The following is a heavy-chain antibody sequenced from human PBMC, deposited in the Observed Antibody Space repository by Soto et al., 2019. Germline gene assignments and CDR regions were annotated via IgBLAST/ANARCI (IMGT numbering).Heavy chain of an antibody. J-gene: IGHJ6*02. CDR1: GFTFSSYG. CDR3: ATPRVGGHWYYYGMDV. Sequence: PGGSLRLSCAASGFTFSSYGMHWVRQAPGKGLEWVAVISYDGSNKYYADSVKGRFTISRDNSKNTLYLQMNSLRAEDTAVYYCATPRVGGHWYYYGMDVWGQGTTVTVSS. CDR2: ISYDGSNK. D-gene: IGHD2-15*01. V-gene: IGHV3-30*03.